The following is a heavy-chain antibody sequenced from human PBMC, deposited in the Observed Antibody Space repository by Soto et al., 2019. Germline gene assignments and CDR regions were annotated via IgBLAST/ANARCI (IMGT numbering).Heavy chain of an antibody. D-gene: IGHD6-13*01. J-gene: IGHJ4*02. CDR3: AKDRADSSWYLGADDY. V-gene: IGHV3-23*01. CDR2: ISGSGGST. Sequence: EVQLLESGGGLVQPGGSLRLSCAASGFTFSSYAMSWVRQAPGKGLEWVSAISGSGGSTYYADSVKGRFTISRDNSKNTLYLQMNSLRAEDTAVYYCAKDRADSSWYLGADDYWGQGTLVTVSS. CDR1: GFTFSSYA.